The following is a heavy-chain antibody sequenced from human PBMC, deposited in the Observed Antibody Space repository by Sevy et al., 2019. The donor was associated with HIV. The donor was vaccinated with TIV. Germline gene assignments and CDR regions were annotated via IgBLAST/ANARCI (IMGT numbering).Heavy chain of an antibody. CDR1: GFTFNVYT. CDR2: IGSGGDA. CDR3: ARSGGYSDYGMDV. D-gene: IGHD5-12*01. V-gene: IGHV3-13*01. J-gene: IGHJ6*02. Sequence: GGSLRLSCAASGFTFNVYTMNWVRQAAGKGLEWVSGIGSGGDAYYPGSVKGRFTISRENAKNSLYLQMNSLRAGDTAVYYCARSGGYSDYGMDVWGQGTTVTVSS.